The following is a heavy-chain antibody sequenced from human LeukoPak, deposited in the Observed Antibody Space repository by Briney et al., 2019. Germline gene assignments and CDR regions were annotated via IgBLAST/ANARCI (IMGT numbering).Heavy chain of an antibody. CDR3: ARGIESYGDYGY. CDR1: GGSISGSY. D-gene: IGHD4-17*01. Sequence: PSETLSLTCTVSGGSISGSYWSWIRQPPGKGLECIAYMYNSGSTNYNPSLKRRVSILIDQSTNQIFLKLSSLTAAGTAINYCARGIESYGDYGYWGQGILVTVSP. V-gene: IGHV4-59*01. J-gene: IGHJ4*02. CDR2: MYNSGST.